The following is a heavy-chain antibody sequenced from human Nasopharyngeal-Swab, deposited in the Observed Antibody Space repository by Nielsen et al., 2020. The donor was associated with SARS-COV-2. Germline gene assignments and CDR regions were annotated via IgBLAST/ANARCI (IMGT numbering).Heavy chain of an antibody. CDR1: GFTLSHYG. V-gene: IGHV3-30*18. D-gene: IGHD3-22*01. CDR2: ISYDGNTK. Sequence: GESLKISCAASGFTLSHYGMHWVRQAPGKGLEWAAAISYDGNTKYYADSAKGRFTISRDSAKNALYLEMNSLRPEDTAVYYCAKDGENSSGYSDFFDYWGQGTLVTVSS. J-gene: IGHJ4*02. CDR3: AKDGENSSGYSDFFDY.